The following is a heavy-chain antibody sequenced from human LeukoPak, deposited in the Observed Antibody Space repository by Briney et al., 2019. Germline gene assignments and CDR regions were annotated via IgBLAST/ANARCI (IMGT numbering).Heavy chain of an antibody. CDR1: GFTFSSYA. CDR2: IVGSGGST. D-gene: IGHD3-22*01. J-gene: IGHJ3*02. V-gene: IGHV3-23*01. CDR3: AKDVHYDSGGYDAFDI. Sequence: GGSLRLSCAASGFTFSSYAMSWVRQAPGKGLEWVSAIVGSGGSTYYADSVKGRFTISRDNSKNTLYLQMNSLRAEDTAVYYCAKDVHYDSGGYDAFDIWGQGTMVTVSS.